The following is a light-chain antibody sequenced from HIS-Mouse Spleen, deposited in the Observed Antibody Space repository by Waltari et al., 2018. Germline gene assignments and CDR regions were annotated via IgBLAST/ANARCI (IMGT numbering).Light chain of an antibody. Sequence: QSALTQPRSVSGSPGQSVTISCPGTSSDVGGYTYVSWYQQHPGKAPKLMSYDVSKRPAAVPDRFAGSKSGNTASLTISGLQAEDEADYYCCSYAGSYTDVFGTGTKVTVL. V-gene: IGLV2-11*01. CDR1: SSDVGGYTY. CDR2: DVS. J-gene: IGLJ1*01. CDR3: CSYAGSYTDV.